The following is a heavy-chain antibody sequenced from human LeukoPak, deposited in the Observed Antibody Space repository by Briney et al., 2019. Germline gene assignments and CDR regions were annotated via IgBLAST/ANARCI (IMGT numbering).Heavy chain of an antibody. CDR3: AKQRSSYYDSSDY. D-gene: IGHD3-22*01. V-gene: IGHV3-23*01. Sequence: SGGSLRLSCAASGFTFSSYAMSWVRQAPGKGLEWVSVISASGATTYNADSVKGRFTISRDNSENTLYLQMNSLRADDTAVYYCAKQRSSYYDSSDYWGQGTLVTVSS. CDR2: ISASGATT. J-gene: IGHJ4*02. CDR1: GFTFSSYA.